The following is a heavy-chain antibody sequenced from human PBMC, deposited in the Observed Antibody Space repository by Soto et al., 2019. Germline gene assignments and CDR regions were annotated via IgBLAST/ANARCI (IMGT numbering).Heavy chain of an antibody. CDR2: ISYDGSNK. Sequence: GGSLRLSCAASGFTFSSYGMHWVRQAPGKGLEWVAVISYDGSNKYYADSVKGRFTISRDNSKNTLYLQMNSLRAEDTAVYYCAKDRGMHSSNWYYFDYWGQGTLVTVSS. V-gene: IGHV3-30*18. CDR1: GFTFSSYG. CDR3: AKDRGMHSSNWYYFDY. J-gene: IGHJ4*02. D-gene: IGHD6-13*01.